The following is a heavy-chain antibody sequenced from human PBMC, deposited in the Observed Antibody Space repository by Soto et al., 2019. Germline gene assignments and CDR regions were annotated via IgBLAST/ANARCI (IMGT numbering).Heavy chain of an antibody. Sequence: EASVKVSCKASGYTFTSYAMHWVRQAPGQRLEWMGWINAGNGNTKYSQKFQGRVTITRDTSASTAYMELSSLRSEDTAVYYCARDLGYGGNSGYYYYGMDVWGQGTTVTVSS. CDR2: INAGNGNT. D-gene: IGHD4-17*01. J-gene: IGHJ6*02. CDR3: ARDLGYGGNSGYYYYGMDV. CDR1: GYTFTSYA. V-gene: IGHV1-3*01.